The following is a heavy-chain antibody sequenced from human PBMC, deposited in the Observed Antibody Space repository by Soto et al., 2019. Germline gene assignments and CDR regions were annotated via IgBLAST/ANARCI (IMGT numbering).Heavy chain of an antibody. CDR3: ALGGYNYGRPFDF. CDR2: IYYSGN. D-gene: IGHD5-18*01. J-gene: IGHJ4*02. CDR1: GGSISNFH. V-gene: IGHV4-59*01. Sequence: SETLSLTCNVSGGSISNFHLSWIRQPPGKGLEWIGYIYYSGNYYNPSLTSRASMSLDKSKNQFSLHLKSVTAADTALYFCALGGYNYGRPFDFWGQGTRVTVSS.